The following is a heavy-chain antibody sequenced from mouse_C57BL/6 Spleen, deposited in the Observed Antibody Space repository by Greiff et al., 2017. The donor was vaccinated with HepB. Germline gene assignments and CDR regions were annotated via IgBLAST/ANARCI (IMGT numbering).Heavy chain of an antibody. J-gene: IGHJ2*01. CDR3: ARFMIEYYFDY. Sequence: VKLVESGAELVKPGASVKLSCKASGYTFTSYWMQWVKQRPGQGLEWIGEIDPSDSYTNYNQKFKGKATLTVDTSSSTAYMQLSSLTSEDSAVYYCARFMIEYYFDYWGQGTTLTVSS. D-gene: IGHD2-3*01. CDR1: GYTFTSYW. V-gene: IGHV1-50*01. CDR2: IDPSDSYT.